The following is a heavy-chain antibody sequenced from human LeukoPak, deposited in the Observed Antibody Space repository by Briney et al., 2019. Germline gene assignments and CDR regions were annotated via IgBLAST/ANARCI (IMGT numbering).Heavy chain of an antibody. D-gene: IGHD3-10*01. CDR1: GLSISSSSYY. CDR2: IYYSGST. V-gene: IGHV4-39*07. J-gene: IGHJ4*02. Sequence: SETLSLTCTVSGLSISSSSYYWGWLRQPPGKGLEWFGSIYYSGSTYYHPSLKSRVTISVDTSKNQFSLKLSSVTAADTAVYYCARDLRGVSLLWFGELVGGVEDLQGFDYWGQGTLVTVSS. CDR3: ARDLRGVSLLWFGELVGGVEDLQGFDY.